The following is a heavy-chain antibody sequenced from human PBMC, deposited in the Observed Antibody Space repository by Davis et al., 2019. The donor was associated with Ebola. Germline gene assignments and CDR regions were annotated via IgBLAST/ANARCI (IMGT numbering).Heavy chain of an antibody. V-gene: IGHV1-46*01. CDR2: INPSGGST. CDR3: ARDQEDGYNSEDWLDY. Sequence: ASVKVSCKASGYTFTSYYMHWVRQAPGQGLEWMGIINPSGGSTSYAQKFQGRVTMTRDTSTSTVYMELSSLRSEDTAVYYCARDQEDGYNSEDWLDYWGQGTLVTVSS. CDR1: GYTFTSYY. J-gene: IGHJ4*02. D-gene: IGHD5-24*01.